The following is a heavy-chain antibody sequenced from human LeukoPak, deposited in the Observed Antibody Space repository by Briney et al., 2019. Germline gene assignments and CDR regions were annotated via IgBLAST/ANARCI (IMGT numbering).Heavy chain of an antibody. CDR1: GFTFSSYS. CDR3: AKDSGDYGDHRGIDY. CDR2: ISSSSSYI. J-gene: IGHJ4*02. D-gene: IGHD4-17*01. Sequence: PGGSLRLSCAASGFTFSSYSMNWVRQAPGKGLEWVSSISSSSSYIYYADSVKGRFTISRDNAKNSLYLQMNSLRAEDTAVYYCAKDSGDYGDHRGIDYWGQGTLVTVSS. V-gene: IGHV3-21*04.